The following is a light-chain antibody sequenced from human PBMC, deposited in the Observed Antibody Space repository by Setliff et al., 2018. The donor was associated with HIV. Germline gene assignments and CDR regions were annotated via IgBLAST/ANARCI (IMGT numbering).Light chain of an antibody. Sequence: QSALTQPASVSGSPGQSITISCTGTSSDVGGYKYVSWYQQHPGKAPKLMIHEVSNRPSGVSNRFSGSKSGNTASLTISGLQVEDESDYYCSSYTSSSTWVFGTGTKVTVL. CDR1: SSDVGGYKY. V-gene: IGLV2-14*01. J-gene: IGLJ1*01. CDR3: SSYTSSSTWV. CDR2: EVS.